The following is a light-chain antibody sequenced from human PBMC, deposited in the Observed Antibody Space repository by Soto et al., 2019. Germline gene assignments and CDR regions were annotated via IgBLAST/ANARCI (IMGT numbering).Light chain of an antibody. J-gene: IGKJ1*01. V-gene: IGKV1-27*01. Sequence: DIQMTQSPFSLSASIGDRVTITCRASQGISNYLAWYRHKPGKVPKLLIYAASTLQSGVPSRFSGSGSGTDFTLTISSLQPEDVATYYCQKYNIAPWTFGQGTKVEIK. CDR3: QKYNIAPWT. CDR2: AAS. CDR1: QGISNY.